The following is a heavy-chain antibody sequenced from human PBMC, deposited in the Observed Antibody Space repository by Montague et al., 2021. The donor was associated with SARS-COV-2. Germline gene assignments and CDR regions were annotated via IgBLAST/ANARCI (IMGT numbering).Heavy chain of an antibody. J-gene: IGHJ6*02. CDR3: ARDRPRSYYCDSGTYTWGGYGMDV. CDR1: GGSISNYY. V-gene: IGHV4-4*07. CDR2: IYACGNT. D-gene: IGHD3-10*01. Sequence: SETLSLTCTVSGGSISNYYWSWIRQPAGKGLKWIGRIYACGNTNYNPSLKSRVTMSVDTSKNQFSLKLSSVTAADTAVYYCARDRPRSYYCDSGTYTWGGYGMDVWGQGTTVTVSS.